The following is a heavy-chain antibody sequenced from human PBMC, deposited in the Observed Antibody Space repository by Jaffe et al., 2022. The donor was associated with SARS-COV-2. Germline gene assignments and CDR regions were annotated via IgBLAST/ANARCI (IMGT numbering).Heavy chain of an antibody. Sequence: QLQLQESGPGLVKPSETLSLTCTVSGGSISSSSYYWGWIRQPPGKGLEWIGSIYYSGSTYYNPSLKSRVTISVDTSKNQFSLKLSSVTAADTAVYYCARGINCSGGSCYSPDDAFDIWGQGTMVTVSS. V-gene: IGHV4-39*01. J-gene: IGHJ3*02. CDR3: ARGINCSGGSCYSPDDAFDI. D-gene: IGHD2-15*01. CDR1: GGSISSSSYY. CDR2: IYYSGST.